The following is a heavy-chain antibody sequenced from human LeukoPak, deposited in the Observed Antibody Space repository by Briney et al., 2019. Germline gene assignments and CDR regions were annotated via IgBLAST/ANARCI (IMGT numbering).Heavy chain of an antibody. CDR2: ISGSGGST. D-gene: IGHD6-13*01. CDR1: GFTFSSYA. J-gene: IGHJ4*02. V-gene: IGHV3-23*01. CDR3: ATDTSPGYSSSWYYFDY. Sequence: GGSLRLSCAASGFTFSSYAMSWVRQAPGEGLEWVSAISGSGGSTYYADSVKGRFTISRDNSKNTLYLQMNSLKAEDMAVYYCATDTSPGYSSSWYYFDYWGQGTLVTVSS.